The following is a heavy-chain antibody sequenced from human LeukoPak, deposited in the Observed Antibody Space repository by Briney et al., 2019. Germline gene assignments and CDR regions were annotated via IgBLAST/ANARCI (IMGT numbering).Heavy chain of an antibody. D-gene: IGHD2-21*01. CDR3: AKTHCGGGSCDKFDS. CDR2: VYASATT. CDR1: GASISTYF. Sequence: PSETLSLTCTVSGASISTYFWSWIRQPAGKRMEWIGRVYASATTYYNPSLRSRVTLSIDTSKNQFSLSLNSVTAADTAVYYCAKTHCGGGSCDKFDSWGQGILVTVSP. V-gene: IGHV4-4*07. J-gene: IGHJ5*01.